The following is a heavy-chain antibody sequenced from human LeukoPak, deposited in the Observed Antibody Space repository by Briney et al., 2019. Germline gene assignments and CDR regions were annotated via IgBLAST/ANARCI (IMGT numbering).Heavy chain of an antibody. CDR2: INPNSGGT. V-gene: IGHV1-2*06. CDR1: GYTFTGYY. Sequence: GASVKVSCKASGYTFTGYYMHWVRQAPGQGLEWMGRINPNSGGTNYAQKFQGRVTMTRDTSISTAYMELSRLRSDDTAVYYCAREGWVFAQVGYFDLWGRGTLVTVSS. CDR3: AREGWVFAQVGYFDL. D-gene: IGHD2-21*01. J-gene: IGHJ2*01.